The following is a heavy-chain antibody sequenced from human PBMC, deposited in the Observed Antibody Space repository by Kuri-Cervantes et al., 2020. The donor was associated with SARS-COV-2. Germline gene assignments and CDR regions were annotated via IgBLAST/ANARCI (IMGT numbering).Heavy chain of an antibody. D-gene: IGHD2/OR15-2a*01. CDR1: GFSFSCYE. V-gene: IGHV3-49*04. CDR2: IRSKAYGGTT. CDR3: TRGVDYSLTFDI. J-gene: IGHJ3*02. Sequence: QTLSLPCAVSGFSFSCYEMNWVRQAPGKGLEWVGFIRSKAYGGTTEYAASVKGRFTISRDDSKSIAYLQMYSLKTEDTAVYYCTRGVDYSLTFDIWGQGTMVTVSS.